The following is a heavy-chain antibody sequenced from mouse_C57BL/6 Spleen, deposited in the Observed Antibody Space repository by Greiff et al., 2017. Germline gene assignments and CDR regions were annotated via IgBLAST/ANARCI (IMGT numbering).Heavy chain of an antibody. CDR1: GFTFSDYY. CDR3: ARIYYGYDGAMDY. CDR2: INYDGSST. Sequence: EVMLVESEGGLVQPGSSMKLSCTASGFTFSDYYMDWVRQVPEKGLEWVANINYDGSSTYYLDSLKSRFIISRDNAKNILYLQMSSLKSEDTAAYYCARIYYGYDGAMDYWGQGTSVTVSA. D-gene: IGHD2-2*01. V-gene: IGHV5-16*01. J-gene: IGHJ4*01.